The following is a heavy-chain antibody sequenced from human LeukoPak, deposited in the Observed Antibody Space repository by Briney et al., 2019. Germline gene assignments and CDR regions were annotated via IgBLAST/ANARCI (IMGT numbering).Heavy chain of an antibody. Sequence: SETLSLTCTVSGGSISSYYWSWIRQPPGKGLEWIGYIYYSGSTNYNPSLKSRVTISVDTSKNQFSLKLSSVTAADTAVYYCARGGSLAARPGYTWGQGTLVTVSS. V-gene: IGHV4-59*12. CDR2: IYYSGST. CDR3: ARGGSLAARPGYT. CDR1: GGSISSYY. J-gene: IGHJ4*02. D-gene: IGHD6-6*01.